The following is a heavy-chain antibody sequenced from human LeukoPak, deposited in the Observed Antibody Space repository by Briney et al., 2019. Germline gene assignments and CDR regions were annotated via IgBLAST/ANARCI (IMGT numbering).Heavy chain of an antibody. V-gene: IGHV3-7*05. J-gene: IGHJ4*02. Sequence: PGGSLRLSCAASGFTFSSHWMSWVRQAPGTGLEWVANINQDGSEKYYVDSVKGRFTISRDNAKNSLYLQMNSLRAEDTAVYYCAKVVRSSWYNFDYWGQGTLVTVSS. CDR2: INQDGSEK. D-gene: IGHD6-13*01. CDR1: GFTFSSHW. CDR3: AKVVRSSWYNFDY.